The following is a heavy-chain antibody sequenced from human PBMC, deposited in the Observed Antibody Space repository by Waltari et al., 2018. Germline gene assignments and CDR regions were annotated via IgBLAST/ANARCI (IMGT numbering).Heavy chain of an antibody. CDR2: IYADGTKK. J-gene: IGHJ4*02. CDR1: WVTRSAHG. CDR3: ARGLNFGGVLYDYYFDD. D-gene: IGHD3-10*01. Sequence: QVHLGASGVGVCRPWGSRRLAGAASWVTRSAHGRHGVRQAPGKGLEWVTLIYADGTKKYYAAAVECRLTISRDDLNNTLYLQMNSLRLEDTAIYSCARGLNFGGVLYDYYFDDWCQGTLVTVSS. V-gene: IGHV3-30*04.